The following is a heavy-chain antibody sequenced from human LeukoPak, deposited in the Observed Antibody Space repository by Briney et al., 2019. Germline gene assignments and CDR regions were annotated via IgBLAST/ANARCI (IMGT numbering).Heavy chain of an antibody. CDR1: GGSISSSGSY. CDR3: ARGRGTGTLFDI. CDR2: MCYSGRT. Sequence: SETLSLTCTVSGGSISSSGSYWGWIRQPPGKGLDWIGSMCYSGRTYYDPSLKSRITISLDTSTNQFSLMLTSVTAADTAVYYCARGRGTGTLFDIWGQGTMANVSS. V-gene: IGHV4-39*07. J-gene: IGHJ3*02. D-gene: IGHD1-1*01.